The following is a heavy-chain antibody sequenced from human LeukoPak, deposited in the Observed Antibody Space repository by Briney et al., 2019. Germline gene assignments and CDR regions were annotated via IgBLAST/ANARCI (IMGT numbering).Heavy chain of an antibody. J-gene: IGHJ4*02. Sequence: ESGPTLLQPTRTLTLTFTFSGFSLGTSGGGGGWIRQSPGKALEWLPLIYWDDDKRYSPSLKSRLTITKNTSKNQVVLTMANMDPVDTATYYCAHRTGTTFLFDYWGQGTLVTVSS. D-gene: IGHD1-1*01. CDR3: AHRTGTTFLFDY. CDR1: GFSLGTSGGG. V-gene: IGHV2-5*02. CDR2: IYWDDDK.